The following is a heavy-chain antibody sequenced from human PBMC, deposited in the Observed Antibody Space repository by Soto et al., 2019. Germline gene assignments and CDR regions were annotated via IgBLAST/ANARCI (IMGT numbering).Heavy chain of an antibody. D-gene: IGHD3-10*01. CDR2: IIPILGIA. J-gene: IGHJ4*02. CDR3: ARASITMVRGAKPYYFDY. V-gene: IGHV1-69*02. CDR1: GGTFSSYT. Sequence: QVQLVQSGAEVKKPGSSVKVSCKASGGTFSSYTISWVRQAPGQGLEWMGRIIPILGIANYAQKFQGRVTVTADKSTRTAYMELSSLRSEDTAVYYCARASITMVRGAKPYYFDYWGQGTLVTVSS.